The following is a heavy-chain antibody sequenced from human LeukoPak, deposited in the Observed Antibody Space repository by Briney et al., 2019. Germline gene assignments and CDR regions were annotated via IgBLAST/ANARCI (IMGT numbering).Heavy chain of an antibody. CDR2: IIPIFGTA. CDR1: GGTFGSYA. V-gene: IGHV1-69*05. J-gene: IGHJ6*03. D-gene: IGHD3-10*01. CDR3: ARDQHYYGSGKVAQYYYYYYMDV. Sequence: SVKVSCKASGGTFGSYAISWVRQAPGQGLEWMGGIIPIFGTANYAQKFQGRVTITTDESTSTAYMELSSLRSEDTAVYYCARDQHYYGSGKVAQYYYYYYMDVWGKGTTVTVSS.